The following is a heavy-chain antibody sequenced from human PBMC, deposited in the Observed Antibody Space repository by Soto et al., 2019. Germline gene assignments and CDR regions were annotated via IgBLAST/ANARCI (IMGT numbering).Heavy chain of an antibody. V-gene: IGHV4-61*01. CDR2: IYYSGST. D-gene: IGHD6-19*01. J-gene: IGHJ6*03. CDR3: AREQNAVAADYYCFYYKDV. CDR1: GGSVSSGSYY. Sequence: PSETLSLTCTVSGGSVSSGSYYWSWIRQPPGKGLEWIGYIYYSGSTNYSPSLKSRVTISVGTSKNQFSLKLSSVTAADTAVYDCAREQNAVAADYYCFYYKDVWGKGTTVTVYS.